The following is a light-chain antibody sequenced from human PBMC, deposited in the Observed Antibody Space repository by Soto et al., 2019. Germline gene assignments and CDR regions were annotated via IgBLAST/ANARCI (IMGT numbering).Light chain of an antibody. V-gene: IGKV3-11*01. CDR1: QSVSSY. CDR3: HQRSNWLT. Sequence: EIVLTQSPATLSLSPGERATLSCRASQSVSSYLAWYQQNPGQAPRLLIYDASNRATGIPARFSGSGSGTDCTLPISSLEPEDFAVYYCHQRSNWLTFGGGTKVEIK. CDR2: DAS. J-gene: IGKJ4*01.